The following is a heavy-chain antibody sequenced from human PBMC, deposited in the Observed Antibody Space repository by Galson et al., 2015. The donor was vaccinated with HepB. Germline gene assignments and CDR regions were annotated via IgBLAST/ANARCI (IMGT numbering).Heavy chain of an antibody. CDR1: GFTFSGYG. Sequence: SLRLSCAASGFTFSGYGMHWVRQAPGKGLEWVAFIWYDGTNKYYADSVKGRFTISRDNSKNTLYLQVHSLRAEDTAVYFCARDRQRVTLVRGVSHYFDYGGHGALVSVSS. CDR3: ARDRQRVTLVRGVSHYFDY. CDR2: IWYDGTNK. J-gene: IGHJ4*01. V-gene: IGHV3-33*01. D-gene: IGHD3-10*01.